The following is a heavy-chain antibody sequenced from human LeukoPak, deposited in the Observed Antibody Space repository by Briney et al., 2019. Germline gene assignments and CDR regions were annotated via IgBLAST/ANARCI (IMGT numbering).Heavy chain of an antibody. CDR3: AVAGSGTFDI. Sequence: GGSLRLSCAASGFTFTDYAMTWVRQAPGKGLEWVSSISGSGGATYYADSVKGRFTISRDNSKNTLHLQLNSLRVEDTAVYYCAVAGSGTFDIWGQGTMVTVSS. J-gene: IGHJ3*02. D-gene: IGHD3-10*01. CDR2: ISGSGGAT. V-gene: IGHV3-23*01. CDR1: GFTFTDYA.